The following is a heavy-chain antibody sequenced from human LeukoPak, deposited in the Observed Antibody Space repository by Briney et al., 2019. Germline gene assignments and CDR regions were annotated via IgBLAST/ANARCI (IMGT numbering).Heavy chain of an antibody. CDR1: DFIVSSNY. Sequence: GGSLRLSCAVSDFIVSSNYMSWVRQAPGKGLQWVSLINTGGSTYYADSVKGRFTISRQNSKNTLYLQMNCLTLEDTAVYYCARGGSSSWYFDYWGQGTLVTVSS. CDR3: ARGGSSSWYFDY. D-gene: IGHD2-2*01. CDR2: INTGGST. V-gene: IGHV3-53*04. J-gene: IGHJ4*02.